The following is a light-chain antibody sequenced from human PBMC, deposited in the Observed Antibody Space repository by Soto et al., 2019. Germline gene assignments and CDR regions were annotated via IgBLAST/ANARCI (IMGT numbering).Light chain of an antibody. CDR3: QQHGSSPIT. CDR1: QSVSNY. V-gene: IGKV3-11*01. CDR2: DAS. J-gene: IGKJ5*01. Sequence: EIVLTQSPATLSLSTGERATLPCRASQSVSNYLAWYQQRRGQAPRLLIYDASNRATGIPARFSGSGSGTDFTLTITRLEPEDFAVYYCQQHGSSPITFGQGTRLEI.